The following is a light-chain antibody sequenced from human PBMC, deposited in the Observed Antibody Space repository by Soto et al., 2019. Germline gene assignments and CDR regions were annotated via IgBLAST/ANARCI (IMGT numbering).Light chain of an antibody. J-gene: IGKJ1*01. CDR2: GAS. Sequence: EIVLTQSPGTLSLSPGERVTLSCRASQSVSRKLVWYQQKPGQAPRLLIYGASTRATGIPERFSGSGSGTEFTLTISSLQSEDFAVYYCQQYTNWPKTFGQGTKVDIK. CDR3: QQYTNWPKT. V-gene: IGKV3D-15*01. CDR1: QSVSRK.